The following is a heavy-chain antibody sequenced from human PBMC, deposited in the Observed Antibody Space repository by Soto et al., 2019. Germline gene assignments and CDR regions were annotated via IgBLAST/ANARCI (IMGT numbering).Heavy chain of an antibody. Sequence: GGSLRLSCAASGFTFSSYAMSWVRQAPGKGLEWVSAISGSGGSTYYADSVKGRFTISRDNSKNTLYLQMNSLRAEDTAVYYCAKVEVLLWFGESSRYFDYWGQGTLVTVSS. CDR1: GFTFSSYA. J-gene: IGHJ4*02. CDR2: ISGSGGST. V-gene: IGHV3-23*01. CDR3: AKVEVLLWFGESSRYFDY. D-gene: IGHD3-10*01.